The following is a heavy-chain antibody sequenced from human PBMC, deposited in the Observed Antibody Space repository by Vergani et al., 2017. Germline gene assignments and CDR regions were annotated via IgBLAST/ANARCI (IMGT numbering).Heavy chain of an antibody. Sequence: QEQLQESGPGLVRPSQTLSLTCTLSGGAISNPDYYWSWVRQPPGKGLEWIGNIYYSGSFSYNPTVRSRLAISVDTSKNQFSLRLTSATAADTAVYFCARDGMSPAEIDPKNAFHVWGQGTRVSV. CDR2: IYYSGSF. CDR1: GGAISNPDYY. D-gene: IGHD1-14*01. CDR3: ARDGMSPAEIDPKNAFHV. V-gene: IGHV4-30-4*08. J-gene: IGHJ3*01.